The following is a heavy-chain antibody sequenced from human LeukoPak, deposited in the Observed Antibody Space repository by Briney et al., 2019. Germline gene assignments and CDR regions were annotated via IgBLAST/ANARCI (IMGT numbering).Heavy chain of an antibody. D-gene: IGHD6-6*01. J-gene: IGHJ4*02. Sequence: ASVRVSCKASGNTLTSYYMHWVRQAPGQGLEWMGIINPSGGGTTYAQKFQGRVTMTRGTSTSTVYMELSSLRSEDTAVYFCARGRVTFSFSSGLGYWGQGTLVTVSS. CDR1: GNTLTSYY. CDR2: INPSGGGT. CDR3: ARGRVTFSFSSGLGY. V-gene: IGHV1-46*03.